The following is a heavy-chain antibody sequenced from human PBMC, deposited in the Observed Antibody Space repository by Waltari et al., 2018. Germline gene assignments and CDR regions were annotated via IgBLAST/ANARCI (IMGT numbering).Heavy chain of an antibody. CDR1: GGSISSSSYY. J-gene: IGHJ5*02. CDR3: ARRPTWVEYSGSYDP. D-gene: IGHD1-26*01. V-gene: IGHV4-39*01. CDR2: IYYSGST. Sequence: QLQLQESGPGLVKPSETLSLTCTVSGGSISSSSYYWGWIRQPPGKGLEWIGSIYYSGSTYYNPSLKSRVTISVDTSKNQFSLKLSSVIAADTAVYYCARRPTWVEYSGSYDPWGQGTLVTVSS.